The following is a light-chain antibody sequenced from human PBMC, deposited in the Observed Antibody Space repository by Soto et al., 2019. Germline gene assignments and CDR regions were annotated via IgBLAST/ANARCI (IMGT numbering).Light chain of an antibody. CDR1: QSVSSN. CDR2: GAS. J-gene: IGKJ1*01. CDR3: QQYNNWHPWT. Sequence: EILITQSPATLSVSPGERATLSCRASQSVSSNLAWYQQKPGQATRLLIYGASTRANGIPARFSGSGSGTEFTLTLRSLQSEDFAVYYCQQYNNWHPWTFGQGTKVDIK. V-gene: IGKV3-15*01.